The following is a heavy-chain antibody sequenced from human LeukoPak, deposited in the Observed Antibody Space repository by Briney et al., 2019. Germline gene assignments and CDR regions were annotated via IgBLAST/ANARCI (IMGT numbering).Heavy chain of an antibody. J-gene: IGHJ4*02. D-gene: IGHD6-6*01. Sequence: PGGSLRLSCAASGFTFSSYAMHWVRQAPGKGLEYVSAISSNGGSTYYANSVKGRSTISRDNSKNTLYLQMGSLRAEDMAVYYCARAEEYGSAVDYWGQGTLVTVSS. CDR1: GFTFSSYA. V-gene: IGHV3-64*01. CDR3: ARAEEYGSAVDY. CDR2: ISSNGGST.